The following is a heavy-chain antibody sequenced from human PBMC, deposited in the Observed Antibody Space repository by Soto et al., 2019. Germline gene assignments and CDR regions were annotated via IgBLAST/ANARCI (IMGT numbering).Heavy chain of an antibody. CDR3: ARADVLFWFGETRAIFFDY. D-gene: IGHD3-10*01. V-gene: IGHV4-30-4*01. CDR2: IHYSGST. Sequence: PSETLSLTCTVSGGSISSGDYYWSWIRQPPGKGLEWIGYIHYSGSTYYTPSLKSRVTISVDTSKNQFSLKLSSVTAADTAVYYCARADVLFWFGETRAIFFDYWGQGTLVTVSS. CDR1: GGSISSGDYY. J-gene: IGHJ4*02.